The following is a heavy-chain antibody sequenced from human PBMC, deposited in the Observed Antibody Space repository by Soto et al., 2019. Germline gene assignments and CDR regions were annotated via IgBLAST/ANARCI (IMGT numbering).Heavy chain of an antibody. CDR3: ARTRGTHCSGGSCYYFDI. CDR1: GFGFGSYA. CDR2: ISGSGLVT. Sequence: AQLSESGGGLVRPGGSLRVSCAASGFGFGSYAMAWIRQAPGKGLECVSSISGSGLVTYYADSVRGRFAVSRDNSRNTLFLQMNSLRAEDTAVYYCARTRGTHCSGGSCYYFDIWGRGTLVSV. J-gene: IGHJ4*02. V-gene: IGHV3-23*01. D-gene: IGHD2-15*01.